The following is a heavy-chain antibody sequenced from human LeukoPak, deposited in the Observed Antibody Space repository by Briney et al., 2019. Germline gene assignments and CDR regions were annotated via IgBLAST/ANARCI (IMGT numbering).Heavy chain of an antibody. CDR3: AKDSSVLPNALDL. D-gene: IGHD4/OR15-4a*01. CDR2: ISYSGTSP. V-gene: IGHV3-23*01. J-gene: IGHJ3*01. Sequence: GGSLRLSCAASGFIFYRYAMTWVRQAPGKGLEWVSAISYSGTSPYYGDSVKGRFTISRDNSKNTVYLQMNSLRDEDTALYYCAKDSSVLPNALDLWGQGTMVTVSS. CDR1: GFIFYRYA.